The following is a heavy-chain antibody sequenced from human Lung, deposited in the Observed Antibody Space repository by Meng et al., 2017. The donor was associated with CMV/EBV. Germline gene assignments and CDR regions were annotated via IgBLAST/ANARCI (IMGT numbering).Heavy chain of an antibody. Sequence: LACAASGLIFSSYSMNWVRQAPGKGLEWVSSISSSSSFIYYADAVKGRFTISRDNAKNSLYLQMKSLRADDTAVYYCARTSLGNPFDCWGQGTLVTVSS. CDR3: ARTSLGNPFDC. D-gene: IGHD7-27*01. CDR2: ISSSSSFI. CDR1: GLIFSSYS. J-gene: IGHJ4*02. V-gene: IGHV3-21*01.